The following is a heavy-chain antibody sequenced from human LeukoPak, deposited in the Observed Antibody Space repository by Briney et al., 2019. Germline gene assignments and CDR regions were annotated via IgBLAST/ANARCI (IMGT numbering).Heavy chain of an antibody. Sequence: PGGSLRLSCAASGFTFSSYGMHWVRQAPGKGLEWVAVISYDGSNKYYADSVKGRFTISRDNSKNTLYLQMNSLRAEDTAVYYCANLEVSGQLARFPLDAFDIWGQGTMVTVSS. CDR2: ISYDGSNK. CDR3: ANLEVSGQLARFPLDAFDI. CDR1: GFTFSSYG. D-gene: IGHD6-6*01. J-gene: IGHJ3*02. V-gene: IGHV3-30*18.